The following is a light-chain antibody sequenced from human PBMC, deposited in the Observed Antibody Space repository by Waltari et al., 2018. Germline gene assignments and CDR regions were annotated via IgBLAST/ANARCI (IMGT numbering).Light chain of an antibody. CDR3: CSYAGLGTYV. CDR2: EVT. Sequence: QSALTKPASVSGTPGQSTTISCTGTTSDVGNYDLVSWYQQPPGKAPKLLIFEVTKRPSVVASRFVGSKSGYTASLTISGLQAEDEADFYCCSYAGLGTYVFGSGTKVTVL. CDR1: TSDVGNYDL. J-gene: IGLJ1*01. V-gene: IGLV2-23*02.